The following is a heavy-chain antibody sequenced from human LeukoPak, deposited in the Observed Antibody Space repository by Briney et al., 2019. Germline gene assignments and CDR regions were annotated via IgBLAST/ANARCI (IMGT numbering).Heavy chain of an antibody. D-gene: IGHD3-22*01. CDR2: INHSGST. CDR3: ARGRRPNCDSSGPYYFDY. CDR1: GGSFSGYY. V-gene: IGHV4-34*01. Sequence: SETLSLTCAVYGGSFSGYYWSWIRQPPGKGLEWIGEINHSGSTNYNPSLKSRVTISVDTSKNQFSLKLSSVTAADTAVYYCARGRRPNCDSSGPYYFDYWGQGTLVTVSS. J-gene: IGHJ4*02.